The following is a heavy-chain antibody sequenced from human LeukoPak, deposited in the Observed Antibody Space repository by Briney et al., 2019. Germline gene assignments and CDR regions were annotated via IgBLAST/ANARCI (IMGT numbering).Heavy chain of an antibody. CDR3: ARAVSGSCLFHY. Sequence: PSETLSLTCTVSGGSISSRPYCWGWIRQPPGKGLEWLGSFYYSGSTYYKPSLKSRVTISVDTSNNQFSLQLSSVTAADTAVYYCARAVSGSCLFHYWGQGTRVSVFS. J-gene: IGHJ4*02. CDR2: FYYSGST. V-gene: IGHV4-39*01. CDR1: GGSISSRPYC. D-gene: IGHD1-26*01.